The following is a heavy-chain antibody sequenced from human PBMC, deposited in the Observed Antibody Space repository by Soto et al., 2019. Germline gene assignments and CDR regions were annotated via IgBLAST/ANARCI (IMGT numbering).Heavy chain of an antibody. CDR1: GGSISSGDYY. Sequence: SETLSLTCTVSGGSISSGDYYWSWIRQPPGKGLEWIGYIYYSGSTYYNPSLKSRVTISVDTSKNQFSLKLSSVTAADTAVYYCASGGSGYYSFDYWGQGTLVTVSS. D-gene: IGHD3-22*01. V-gene: IGHV4-30-4*01. CDR2: IYYSGST. J-gene: IGHJ4*02. CDR3: ASGGSGYYSFDY.